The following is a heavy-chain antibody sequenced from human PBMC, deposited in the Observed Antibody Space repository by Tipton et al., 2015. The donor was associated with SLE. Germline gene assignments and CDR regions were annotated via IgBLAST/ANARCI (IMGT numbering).Heavy chain of an antibody. CDR1: GYTFTSYD. CDR3: AADPSYSTSRYEGAFDI. CDR2: MNPNSGNT. D-gene: IGHD6-13*01. Sequence: QSGAEVKKPGASVKVSCKASGYTFTSYDINWVRQATGQGLEWMGWMNPNSGNTGYAQKFQETVTLTRDMSTSTAYTELKSLRSEDTAVYYCAADPSYSTSRYEGAFDIWGQGTMVTVSS. J-gene: IGHJ3*02. V-gene: IGHV1-8*01.